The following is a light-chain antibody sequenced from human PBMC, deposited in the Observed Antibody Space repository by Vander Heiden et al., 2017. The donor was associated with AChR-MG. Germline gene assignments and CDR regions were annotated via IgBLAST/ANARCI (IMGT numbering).Light chain of an antibody. CDR3: AAGDVSLNGWV. V-gene: IGLV1-44*01. CDR1: SSNIGTNS. Sequence: QSVLTQPPSVSGAPGQRVTISCSGSSSNIGTNSVNWYQQFPGKAPKVLISSSDQRPSGVRDRFSSSTSGTSAYLALSGLQSEDEADYYCAAGDVSLNGWVFGGGTKLTVL. J-gene: IGLJ3*02. CDR2: SSD.